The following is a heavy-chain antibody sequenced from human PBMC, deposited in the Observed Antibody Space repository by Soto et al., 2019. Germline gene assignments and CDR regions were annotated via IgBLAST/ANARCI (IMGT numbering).Heavy chain of an antibody. CDR1: GFTFGDYA. Sequence: GGSLRLSCTASGFTFGDYAMSWFRQAPGKGLEWVGFIRSKAYGGTTEYAASVKGRFTISRDDSKSIAYLQMNSLKTEDTAVYYCTRDGDFWSGYYIDYWGQGTLVTVSS. J-gene: IGHJ4*02. V-gene: IGHV3-49*03. D-gene: IGHD3-3*01. CDR2: IRSKAYGGTT. CDR3: TRDGDFWSGYYIDY.